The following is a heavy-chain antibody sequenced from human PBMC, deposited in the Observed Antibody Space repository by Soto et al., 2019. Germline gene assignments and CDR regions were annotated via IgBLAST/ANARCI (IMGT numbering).Heavy chain of an antibody. CDR1: GFTFSGYA. J-gene: IGHJ4*02. Sequence: VQLVESGGGVVQPGRSLRLSCAASGFTFSGYAMHWVRQAPGKGLEWVAVVSHDGRNTHYADSVKDRFTISRDSSKNTVSLEMTSLRAEDTAVYYCAKGGRQWLVTSDFNYWAREPWSPSPQ. CDR2: VSHDGRNT. V-gene: IGHV3-30*18. D-gene: IGHD6-19*01. CDR3: AKGGRQWLVTSDFNY.